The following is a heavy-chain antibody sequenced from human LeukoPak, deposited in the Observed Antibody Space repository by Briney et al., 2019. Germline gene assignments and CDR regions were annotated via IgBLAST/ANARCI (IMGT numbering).Heavy chain of an antibody. D-gene: IGHD6-13*01. CDR2: ISGSGGST. V-gene: IGHV3-23*01. CDR1: GFTFSSYG. CDR3: AKDRAAAPDAFDI. Sequence: SGGSLRLSCAASGFTFSSYGMHWVRQAPGKGLEWVSAISGSGGSTYYADSVKGRFTISRDNSKNTLYLQMNSLRAEDTAVYYCAKDRAAAPDAFDIWGQGTMVTVSS. J-gene: IGHJ3*02.